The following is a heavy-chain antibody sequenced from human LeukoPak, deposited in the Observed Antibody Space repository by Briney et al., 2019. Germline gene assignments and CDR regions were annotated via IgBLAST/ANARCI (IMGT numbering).Heavy chain of an antibody. CDR3: ARDRPYGSGSYYYFDY. Sequence: SETLSLTCTVSGGSVSSGSYYWSWIRQPPGKGLEWIGYIYYSGSTNYNPSLKSRVTISVDTSKNQFSLKLSSVTAADTAVYYCARDRPYGSGSYYYFDYWGQGTLVTVSS. V-gene: IGHV4-61*01. D-gene: IGHD3-10*01. CDR1: GGSVSSGSYY. J-gene: IGHJ4*02. CDR2: IYYSGST.